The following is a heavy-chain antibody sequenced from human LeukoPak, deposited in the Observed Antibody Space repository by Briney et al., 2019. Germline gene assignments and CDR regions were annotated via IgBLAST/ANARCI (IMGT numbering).Heavy chain of an antibody. D-gene: IGHD3-10*01. CDR2: IKQDGSEK. V-gene: IGHV3-7*03. CDR3: ARVGDPLLWFGELLFYFDY. J-gene: IGHJ4*02. Sequence: GGSLRLSCAASGFTFSSYWMSWVRQAPGKGLEWVANIKQDGSEKYYVDSVKGRFTISRDNAKNSLYLQMNSLRAEDPAVYYCARVGDPLLWFGELLFYFDYWGQGTLVTVSS. CDR1: GFTFSSYW.